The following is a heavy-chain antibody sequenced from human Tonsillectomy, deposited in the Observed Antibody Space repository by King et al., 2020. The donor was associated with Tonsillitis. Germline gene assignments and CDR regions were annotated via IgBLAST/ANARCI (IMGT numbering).Heavy chain of an antibody. J-gene: IGHJ5*02. CDR1: GGSISSYY. CDR3: ARVRIRGVTSGWFDP. CDR2: IYTSGST. V-gene: IGHV4-4*07. Sequence: VQLQESGPGLVKPSETLSLTCTVAGGSISSYYWSWIRQPAGKGLEWIGRIYTSGSTNYNPSLKSRVTMSVDTSKNQFSLKLSSVTAADTAVYYCARVRIRGVTSGWFDPWGQGTLVTVSS. D-gene: IGHD3-10*01.